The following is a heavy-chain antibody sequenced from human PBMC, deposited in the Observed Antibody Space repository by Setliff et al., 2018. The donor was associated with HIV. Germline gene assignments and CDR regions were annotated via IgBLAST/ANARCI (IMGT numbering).Heavy chain of an antibody. J-gene: IGHJ2*01. V-gene: IGHV3-48*03. CDR3: AREDYNNYWEYWYFDL. D-gene: IGHD4-4*01. Sequence: PGGSLRLSCAASGFTFSSYEMNWVRQAPGKGLEWVSYISSSGSTIYYADSVKGRFTISRDNAKNSLYLQMNSLRAEDTAMYYCAREDYNNYWEYWYFDLWGRGTLVTVSS. CDR1: GFTFSSYE. CDR2: ISSSGSTI.